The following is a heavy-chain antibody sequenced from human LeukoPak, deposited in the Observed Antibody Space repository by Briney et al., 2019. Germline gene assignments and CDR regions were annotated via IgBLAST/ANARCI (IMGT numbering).Heavy chain of an antibody. CDR3: ARVGSYYGCWCGYYWEGGIDV. V-gene: IGHV1-8*01. J-gene: IGHJ6*02. D-gene: IGHD3-3*01. Sequence: DSVKVSCKAYGYTFTSYDINWERQATGQGLEWKGWINHNSGNTGYAQSFPGRVSLTRHTSIHTAYMRLRSLRSEDTAVYYGARVGSYYGCWCGYYWEGGIDVWGQGTTVTVSS. CDR2: INHNSGNT. CDR1: GYTFTSYD.